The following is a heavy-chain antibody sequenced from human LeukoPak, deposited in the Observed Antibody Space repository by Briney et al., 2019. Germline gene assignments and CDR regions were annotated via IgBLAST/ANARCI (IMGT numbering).Heavy chain of an antibody. J-gene: IGHJ5*02. CDR3: ARVPARLQYKNWFDP. D-gene: IGHD4-11*01. CDR2: ISAYNDNT. Sequence: ASVKVSCKASGHTFTSYGISWVRQAPGQGLEWMGWISAYNDNTNYAQKFQGRVTMTTDTSTSTAYMELRSLRSDDTAVYYCARVPARLQYKNWFDPWGQGTLVAVSS. V-gene: IGHV1-18*01. CDR1: GHTFTSYG.